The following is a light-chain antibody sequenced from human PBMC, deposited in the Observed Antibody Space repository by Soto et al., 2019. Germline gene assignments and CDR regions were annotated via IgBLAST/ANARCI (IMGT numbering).Light chain of an antibody. CDR2: DAS. J-gene: IGKJ4*01. V-gene: IGKV3-15*01. CDR1: QSVSSY. CDR3: QHYNNWLGT. Sequence: SPGERATLSCRASQSVSSYLAWYQQKPGQAPRLLIYDASNRATGIPDRFSGSGSGTEFTLTISSLQSEDFAVYYCQHYNNWLGTFGGGTKVDIK.